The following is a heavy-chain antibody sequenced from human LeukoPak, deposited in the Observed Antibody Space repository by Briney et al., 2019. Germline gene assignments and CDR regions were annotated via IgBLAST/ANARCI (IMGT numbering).Heavy chain of an antibody. Sequence: GGSLRLSCAASGFTFSSYWMSWVRQAPGKGLEWVANIKQDGSEKYYVDSVKGRFTISRDNAKNSLYLQMNSLRAEDTAVYYCARVTMVRGVRYYYYGMDVWGQGTTVTVSS. CDR1: GFTFSSYW. CDR3: ARVTMVRGVRYYYYGMDV. V-gene: IGHV3-7*01. CDR2: IKQDGSEK. J-gene: IGHJ6*02. D-gene: IGHD3-10*01.